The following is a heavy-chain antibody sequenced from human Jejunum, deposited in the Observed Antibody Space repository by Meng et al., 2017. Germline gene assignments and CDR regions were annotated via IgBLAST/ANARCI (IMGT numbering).Heavy chain of an antibody. D-gene: IGHD6-19*01. V-gene: IGHV4-59*01. Sequence: SETLSLTCTVSGGSISNDYWSWLRQPPGKGPEWLAYIYYTGKTNYNPSLKSRLTISIDTSKNQFSLKLNSVTAADTAVYYCARGAGWYPSWGHGTLVTVSS. J-gene: IGHJ5*01. CDR3: ARGAGWYPS. CDR2: IYYTGKT. CDR1: GGSISNDY.